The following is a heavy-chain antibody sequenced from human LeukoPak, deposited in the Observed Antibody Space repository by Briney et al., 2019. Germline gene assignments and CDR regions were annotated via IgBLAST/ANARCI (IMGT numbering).Heavy chain of an antibody. J-gene: IGHJ4*02. D-gene: IGHD3-3*01. V-gene: IGHV4-59*01. CDR3: ARAYFGELVRFDY. CDR2: IYYSGST. Sequence: SETLSLTCTVSGGSISSYYWSWIRQPPGKGLEWIGYIYYSGSTNYNPSLKSRVTISVDTSKNQFSLKLSSVTAADTAVYYCARAYFGELVRFDYWGQGTLVTVSS. CDR1: GGSISSYY.